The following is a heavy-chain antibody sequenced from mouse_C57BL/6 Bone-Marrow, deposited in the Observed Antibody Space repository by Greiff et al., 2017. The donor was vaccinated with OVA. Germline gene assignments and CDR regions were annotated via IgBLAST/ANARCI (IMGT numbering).Heavy chain of an antibody. Sequence: QVQLQQPGAELVMPGASVKLSCKASGYTFTSYWMHWVKQRPGQGLEWIGEIDPSDSYTNYNQKFKGKSTLTVDKSSSTAYMQLSSLTSEDSAVYYCAREGDGYLYYFDYWGQGTTLTVSS. J-gene: IGHJ2*01. CDR2: IDPSDSYT. CDR3: AREGDGYLYYFDY. D-gene: IGHD2-3*01. V-gene: IGHV1-69*01. CDR1: GYTFTSYW.